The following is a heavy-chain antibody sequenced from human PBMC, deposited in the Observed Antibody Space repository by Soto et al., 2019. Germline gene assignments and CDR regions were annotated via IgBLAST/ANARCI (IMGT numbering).Heavy chain of an antibody. CDR3: ARALAAADRR. Sequence: GGSLRLSCAASGFNISTYWMHWVRQAPGKGLEWVANIKQDGSAKYYLDSVKGRFTISRDNAKSSLYLQMNSLRAEDTAIYDCARALAAADRRWGQGAPVTVDS. D-gene: IGHD6-13*01. CDR2: IKQDGSAK. V-gene: IGHV3-7*01. CDR1: GFNISTYW. J-gene: IGHJ4*02.